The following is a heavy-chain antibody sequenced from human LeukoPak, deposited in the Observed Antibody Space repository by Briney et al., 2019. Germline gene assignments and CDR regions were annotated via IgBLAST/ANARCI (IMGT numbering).Heavy chain of an antibody. J-gene: IGHJ3*02. D-gene: IGHD5-18*01. CDR3: ARAYVDTAMADAFDI. CDR1: GGSFSGYY. CDR2: IYTSGST. Sequence: PSETLSLTCAVYGGSFSGYYWSWIRQPAGKGLEWIGRIYTSGSTNYNPSLKSRVTMSVDTSKNQFSLKLSSVTAADTAVYYCARAYVDTAMADAFDIWGQGTMVTVSS. V-gene: IGHV4-59*10.